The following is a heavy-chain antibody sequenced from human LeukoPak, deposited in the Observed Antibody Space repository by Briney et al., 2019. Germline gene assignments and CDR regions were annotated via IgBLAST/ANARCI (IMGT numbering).Heavy chain of an antibody. CDR3: ARNRNDYGDF. J-gene: IGHJ4*02. Sequence: GGSLSLSCAASGFTVSSNYMSWVRQAPGKGLEWVSVIYSGGSTYYADSVKGRFTISRDNSKNTLYLQMNSLRAEDTAVYYCARNRNDYGDFWGQGTLVTVSS. CDR1: GFTVSSNY. CDR2: IYSGGST. V-gene: IGHV3-53*01.